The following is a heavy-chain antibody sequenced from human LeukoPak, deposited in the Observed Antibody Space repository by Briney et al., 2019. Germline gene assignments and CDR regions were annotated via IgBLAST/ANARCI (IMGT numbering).Heavy chain of an antibody. V-gene: IGHV1-46*01. CDR3: ARDFPAIISSGYRFFDY. CDR2: INPSGGST. CDR1: GYTFTSYY. D-gene: IGHD3-22*01. J-gene: IGHJ4*02. Sequence: ASVKVSCEASGYTFTSYYMHWVRQAPGQGLEWMGIINPSGGSTSYAQKFQGRVTMTRDTSTSTVYMELSSLRSEDTAVYYCARDFPAIISSGYRFFDYWGQGTLVTVSS.